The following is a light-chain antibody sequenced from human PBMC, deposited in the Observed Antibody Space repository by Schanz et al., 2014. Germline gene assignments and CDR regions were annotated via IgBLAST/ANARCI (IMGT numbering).Light chain of an antibody. CDR3: SSYSNSGTFWV. J-gene: IGLJ3*02. CDR2: DVN. CDR1: SSDVGGYNY. V-gene: IGLV2-8*01. Sequence: QSALTQPPSASGSPGQSVTISCTGTSSDVGGYNYVSWYQQHPGKAPKLMIFDVNQRPSGVPDRFSGSKSGNTASLTISGLQAEDEADYYCSSYSNSGTFWVLGGGTKLTVL.